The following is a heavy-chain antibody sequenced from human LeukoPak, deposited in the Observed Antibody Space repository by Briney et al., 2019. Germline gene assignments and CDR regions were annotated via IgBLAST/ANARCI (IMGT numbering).Heavy chain of an antibody. J-gene: IGHJ4*02. Sequence: PSETLSLTCTVSGGSISSYYWSWIRQPPGKGLEWIGYIYYSGSTNYNPSLKSRVTISVDTSKNQFSLKLSSVTAADTAVYYCARRIVGASFENFDYWGQGTPVTVSS. CDR3: ARRIVGASFENFDY. CDR1: GGSISSYY. D-gene: IGHD1-26*01. V-gene: IGHV4-59*08. CDR2: IYYSGST.